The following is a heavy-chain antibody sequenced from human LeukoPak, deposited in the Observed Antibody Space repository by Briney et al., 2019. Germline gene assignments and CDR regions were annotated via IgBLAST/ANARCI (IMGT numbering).Heavy chain of an antibody. Sequence: SETLSLTCTVSGGSTSSYYWSWIRQPPGKGLEWIGYIYYSGSTNYNPSLKSRVTISVDTSKNQFSLKLSSVTAADTAVYYCARTTVTTIGYYFDYWGQGTLVTVSS. CDR1: GGSTSSYY. J-gene: IGHJ4*02. V-gene: IGHV4-59*01. D-gene: IGHD4-17*01. CDR3: ARTTVTTIGYYFDY. CDR2: IYYSGST.